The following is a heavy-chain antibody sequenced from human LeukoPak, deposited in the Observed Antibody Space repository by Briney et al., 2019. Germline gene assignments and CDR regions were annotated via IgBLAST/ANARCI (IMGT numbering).Heavy chain of an antibody. D-gene: IGHD5-12*01. CDR3: ARDVATTVYYYGMDV. CDR1: GGSISSYC. J-gene: IGHJ6*02. Sequence: SETLSLTCTVSGGSISSYCWSWIRQPAGKGLEWIGRIYTSGSTNYNPSLKSRVTMSVDTSKNQFSLKLSSVTAADTAVYYCARDVATTVYYYGMDVWGQGTTVTVSS. V-gene: IGHV4-4*07. CDR2: IYTSGST.